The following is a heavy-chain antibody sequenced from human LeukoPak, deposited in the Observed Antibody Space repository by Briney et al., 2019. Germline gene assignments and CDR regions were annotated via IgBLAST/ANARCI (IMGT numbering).Heavy chain of an antibody. D-gene: IGHD3-22*01. CDR1: GGTLSSYA. J-gene: IGHJ4*02. CDR3: ARGWDYDSGGRPTAYVY. V-gene: IGHV1-69*13. Sequence: ASVKVSCKASGGTLSSYAINWVRQAPGQGLEWMGGIIPIFGTANYAQKFQGRVTITADESTNTAYMELSSLKSEDTAVYYCARGWDYDSGGRPTAYVYWGQGTLVTVSS. CDR2: IIPIFGTA.